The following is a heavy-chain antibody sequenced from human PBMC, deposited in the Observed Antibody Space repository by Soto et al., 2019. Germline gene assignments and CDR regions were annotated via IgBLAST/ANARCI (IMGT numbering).Heavy chain of an antibody. CDR3: ARDGRYSSGWYKFDY. Sequence: PSETLSLTCTVSGGSISSGDYYWSWIRQPPGKGLEWIGYIYYSGSTNYNPSLKSRVTISVDTSKNQFSLKLSSVTAADTAVYYCARDGRYSSGWYKFDYWGQGTLVTVSS. V-gene: IGHV4-61*08. CDR2: IYYSGST. D-gene: IGHD6-19*01. CDR1: GGSISSGDYY. J-gene: IGHJ4*02.